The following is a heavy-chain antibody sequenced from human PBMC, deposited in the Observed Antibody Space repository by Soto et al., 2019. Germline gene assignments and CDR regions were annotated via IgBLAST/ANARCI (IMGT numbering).Heavy chain of an antibody. CDR2: ISDTGGST. D-gene: IGHD5-18*01. V-gene: IGHV3-23*01. CDR1: GFTFTNYG. Sequence: RRLSCVASGFTFTNYGMHWVRQAPGKGLEWVSAISDTGGSTFYADSAKGRLTISRDNSKNTLYLQMDGLRSEDTAIYYCAAALSGYTPNYDYWGQGTPVTVSS. J-gene: IGHJ4*02. CDR3: AAALSGYTPNYDY.